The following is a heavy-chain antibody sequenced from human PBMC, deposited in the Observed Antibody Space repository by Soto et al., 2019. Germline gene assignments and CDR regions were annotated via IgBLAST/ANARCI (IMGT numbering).Heavy chain of an antibody. Sequence: EVQLLESGGGLVQPGGSLRLSCAASGFTFSSYAMSWVRQAPGKGLEWVSAISGSGGSTYYADSVKGRFTISRDNSKNTLYRQMNSLRAEDTAVYYCAKDQRGWYYGLDYYYMDVWGKGTTVTVSS. D-gene: IGHD3-3*01. CDR2: ISGSGGST. J-gene: IGHJ6*03. V-gene: IGHV3-23*01. CDR1: GFTFSSYA. CDR3: AKDQRGWYYGLDYYYMDV.